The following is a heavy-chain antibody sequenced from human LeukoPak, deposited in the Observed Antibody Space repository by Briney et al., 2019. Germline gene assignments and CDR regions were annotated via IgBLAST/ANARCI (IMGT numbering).Heavy chain of an antibody. J-gene: IGHJ4*02. D-gene: IGHD1-26*01. CDR2: IYSTGGK. CDR1: EFTVSTNY. CDR3: ARALGSGTYYG. Sequence: GGSLRLSCAASEFTVSTNYMSWVRQAPGKGLEWVSIIYSTGGKYYADSVKGRFTISRDNSKHTLYLQMNRLRADDTAVYYCARALGSGTYYGWGQGTLVTVSS. V-gene: IGHV3-66*01.